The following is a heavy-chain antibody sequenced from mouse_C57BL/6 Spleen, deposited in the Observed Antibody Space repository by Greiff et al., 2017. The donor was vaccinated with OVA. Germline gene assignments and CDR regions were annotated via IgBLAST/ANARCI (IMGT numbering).Heavy chain of an antibody. D-gene: IGHD1-1*01. CDR1: GFNIKDYY. J-gene: IGHJ1*03. V-gene: IGHV14-1*01. CDR2: IDPEDGDT. CDR3: TSITTVVAEDWYFDV. Sequence: LVESGAELVRPGASVKLSCTASGFNIKDYYMHWVKQRPEQGLEWIGRIDPEDGDTEYAPKFQGKATMTADTSSNTAYLQLSSLTSEDTAVYYCTSITTVVAEDWYFDVWGTGTTVTVSS.